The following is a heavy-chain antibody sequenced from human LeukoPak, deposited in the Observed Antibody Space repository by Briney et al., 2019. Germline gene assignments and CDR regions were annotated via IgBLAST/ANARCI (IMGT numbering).Heavy chain of an antibody. Sequence: SVKVSCKASGFTFTSSAMQWVRQARGQRLEWIGWIVVGSGNTNYAQKFQERVAITRDMSTSTAYMELSSLRSEDTAVYYCAAGWVCSGGSCYYYFDYWGQGTLVTVSS. CDR3: AAGWVCSGGSCYYYFDY. J-gene: IGHJ4*02. CDR1: GFTFTSSA. D-gene: IGHD2-15*01. CDR2: IVVGSGNT. V-gene: IGHV1-58*02.